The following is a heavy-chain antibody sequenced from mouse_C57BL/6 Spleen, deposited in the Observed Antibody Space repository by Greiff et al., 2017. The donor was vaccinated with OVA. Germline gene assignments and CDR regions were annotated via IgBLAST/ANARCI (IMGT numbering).Heavy chain of an antibody. V-gene: IGHV3-6*01. CDR3: ARVYYYGSSYYFDY. CDR1: GYSITSGYY. J-gene: IGHJ2*01. Sequence: EVKLVESGPGLVKPSQSLSLTCSVTGYSITSGYYWNWIRQFPGNKLEWMGYISYDGSNNYNPSLKNRISITRDTSKNQFFLKLNSVTTEDTATYYCARVYYYGSSYYFDYWGQGTTLTVSS. D-gene: IGHD1-1*01. CDR2: ISYDGSN.